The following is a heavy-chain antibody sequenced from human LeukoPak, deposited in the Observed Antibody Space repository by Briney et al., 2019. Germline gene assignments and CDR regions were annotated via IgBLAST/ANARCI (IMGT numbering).Heavy chain of an antibody. CDR1: GFTFDDYA. D-gene: IGHD3-10*01. CDR3: AKDYYGSGTYGAIDI. CDR2: ISWNSGSI. V-gene: IGHV3-9*01. Sequence: PGGSLRLSCAASGFTFDDYAMHWVRQAPGKGLEWVSGISWNSGSIGYADSVKGRFTISRDNAKNSLYLQMNSLRPEDTASYYCAKDYYGSGTYGAIDIWGQGTMVKVSS. J-gene: IGHJ3*02.